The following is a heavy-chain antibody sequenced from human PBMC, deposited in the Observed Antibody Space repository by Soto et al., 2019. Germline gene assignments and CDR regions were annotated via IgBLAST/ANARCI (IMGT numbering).Heavy chain of an antibody. CDR1: GGSISGYY. V-gene: IGHV4-34*01. J-gene: IGHJ5*02. CDR2: INHSGST. CDR3: ARSLYSSGWISYNWFDP. Sequence: SDTLSLTCAVYGGSISGYYWSWIRQPPGKGLEWIGEINHSGSTNYNPSLKSRVTISVDTSKNQFSLKLSSVTAADTAVYYCARSLYSSGWISYNWFDPWGQGTQVNVSS. D-gene: IGHD6-19*01.